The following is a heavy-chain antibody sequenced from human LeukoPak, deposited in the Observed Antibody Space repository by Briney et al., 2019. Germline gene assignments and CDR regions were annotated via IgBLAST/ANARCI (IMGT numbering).Heavy chain of an antibody. CDR2: IIGSGGST. CDR1: GFTFSSYA. V-gene: IGHV3-23*01. CDR3: AKDYDILTGYPYYFDY. J-gene: IGHJ4*02. Sequence: GGSLRLSCAASGFTFSSYAMSWVRQAPGKGLEWVSAIIGSGGSTYYADSVKGRFTISRDNSKNTLYLQMNSLRAEDTAVYYCAKDYDILTGYPYYFDYWGQGTLVTVSS. D-gene: IGHD3-9*01.